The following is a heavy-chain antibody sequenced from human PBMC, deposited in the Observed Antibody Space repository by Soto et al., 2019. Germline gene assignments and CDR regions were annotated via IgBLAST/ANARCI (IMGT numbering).Heavy chain of an antibody. CDR3: ARQTGWNYRLDYYYGMDV. J-gene: IGHJ6*02. CDR1: GFTFSSYG. V-gene: IGHV3-33*01. D-gene: IGHD1-7*01. Sequence: PGGSLRLSCAASGFTFSSYGMHWVRQAPGKGLEWVAVIWYDGSNKYYADSVKGRFTISRDNSKNTLYLQMNSLRAEDTAVYYCARQTGWNYRLDYYYGMDVWGQGTTVTVSS. CDR2: IWYDGSNK.